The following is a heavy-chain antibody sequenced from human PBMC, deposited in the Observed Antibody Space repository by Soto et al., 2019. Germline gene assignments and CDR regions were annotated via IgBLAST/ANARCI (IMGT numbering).Heavy chain of an antibody. CDR3: ARDEVGSTCFNY. CDR1: SGSISSGGSY. J-gene: IGHJ4*02. CDR2: IYYSGST. V-gene: IGHV4-31*03. Sequence: SETLSLTCTVSSGSISSGGSYWSWIRQHPGKGLEWIGYIYYSGSTYYNPSLKSRDTISVETSKSQFSVKLSSVTAADTAVYYCARDEVGSTCFNYWGQGTLVTVSS. D-gene: IGHD6-13*01.